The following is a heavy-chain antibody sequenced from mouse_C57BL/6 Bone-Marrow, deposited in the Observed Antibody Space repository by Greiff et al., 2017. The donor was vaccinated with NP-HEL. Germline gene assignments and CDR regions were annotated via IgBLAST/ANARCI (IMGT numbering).Heavy chain of an antibody. V-gene: IGHV1-53*01. J-gene: IGHJ2*01. CDR3: ARSPPYYGSSPYFDY. Sequence: QVQLKQPGTELVKPGASVKLSCKASGYTFTSYWMHWVKQRPGQGLEWIGNINPSNGGTNYNEKFKSKATLTVDKSSSTAYMQLSSLTSEDSAVYYCARSPPYYGSSPYFDYWGQGTTLTVSS. D-gene: IGHD1-1*01. CDR2: INPSNGGT. CDR1: GYTFTSYW.